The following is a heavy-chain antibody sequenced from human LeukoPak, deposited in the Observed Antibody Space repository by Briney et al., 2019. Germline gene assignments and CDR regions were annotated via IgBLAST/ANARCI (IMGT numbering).Heavy chain of an antibody. V-gene: IGHV3-23*01. Sequence: GGSLRLSCAASGFTFSSYAMSWVRQAPGKGLEWASAISGSGGSTYYADSVKGRFTISRDNSKNTLYLQMNSLRAEDTAVYYCAKLKACTNGVCYTGWFDPWGQGTLVTVSS. J-gene: IGHJ5*02. D-gene: IGHD2-8*01. CDR1: GFTFSSYA. CDR2: ISGSGGST. CDR3: AKLKACTNGVCYTGWFDP.